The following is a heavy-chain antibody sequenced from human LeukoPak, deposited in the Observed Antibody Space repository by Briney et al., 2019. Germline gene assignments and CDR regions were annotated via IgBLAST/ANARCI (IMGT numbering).Heavy chain of an antibody. V-gene: IGHV4-34*01. CDR3: ARLEGDFWSGYYWFDP. CDR2: INHSGST. D-gene: IGHD3-3*01. Sequence: PSETLSLTCAVYGGSFSGYYWSWIRQPPGKGLEWIGEINHSGSTNYNPSLKSRVTISVDTSKNQFSLKLSSVTAADTAVYYCARLEGDFWSGYYWFDPWGQGTLVTVSS. J-gene: IGHJ5*02. CDR1: GGSFSGYY.